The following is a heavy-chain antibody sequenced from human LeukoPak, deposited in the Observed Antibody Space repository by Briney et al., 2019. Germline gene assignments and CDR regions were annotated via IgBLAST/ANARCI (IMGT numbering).Heavy chain of an antibody. J-gene: IGHJ4*02. CDR1: GGSLSTYC. CDR2: ICTTGNS. D-gene: IGHD1/OR15-1a*01. V-gene: IGHV4-4*07. CDR3: ASQLGGTTFH. Sequence: SSETLSLTCSVSGGSLSTYCWTWVRLPAGKKLEWLGRICTTGNSNYNPSLNNRVTMSLDSSKNQFSLILASVTAADTAIYYCASQLGGTTFHWGQGTLVTVSS.